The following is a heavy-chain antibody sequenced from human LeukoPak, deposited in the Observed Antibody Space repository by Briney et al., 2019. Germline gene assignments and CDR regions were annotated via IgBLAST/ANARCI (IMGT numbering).Heavy chain of an antibody. D-gene: IGHD3-22*01. V-gene: IGHV1-18*01. Sequence: ASVKVSCKASGYTFTSYGISWVRQAPGQGLEWMGWISAFKGKTKYAQKLQGRVTMTTDTSTSTAYMELRSLRSDDTAVYYCARGRDSSGYYYLRYYYYYYMDVWGKGTTVTVSS. J-gene: IGHJ6*03. CDR3: ARGRDSSGYYYLRYYYYYYMDV. CDR2: ISAFKGKT. CDR1: GYTFTSYG.